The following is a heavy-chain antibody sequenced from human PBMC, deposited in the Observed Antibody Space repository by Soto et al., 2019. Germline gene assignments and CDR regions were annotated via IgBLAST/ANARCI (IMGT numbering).Heavy chain of an antibody. J-gene: IGHJ4*02. V-gene: IGHV3-66*01. D-gene: IGHD3-16*01. CDR2: IYSGGST. Sequence: EVQLVESGGGLVQPGGSLRLSCAASGFTVSTNYMSWVRQAPGKVLEWVSVIYSGGSTFYADSVRGRFTISRDNSKNTVNLQMNSLRAEDTAVYYCARDPWAADYWGQGTLVTVSS. CDR3: ARDPWAADY. CDR1: GFTVSTNY.